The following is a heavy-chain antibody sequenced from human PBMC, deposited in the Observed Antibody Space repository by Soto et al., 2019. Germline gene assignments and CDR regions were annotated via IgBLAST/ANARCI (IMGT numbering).Heavy chain of an antibody. CDR2: IWYDGSNK. CDR3: ARDIDWYSNSSGFDN. D-gene: IGHD1-26*01. Sequence: PGGSLRLSCAASGFTFSSYGMHWVRQAPGKGLEWVAVIWYDGSNKHYADPVKGRFTISRDNSKNTLSLQMNSLRAEDKAIYYCARDIDWYSNSSGFDNWGQGT. CDR1: GFTFSSYG. V-gene: IGHV3-33*01. J-gene: IGHJ4*02.